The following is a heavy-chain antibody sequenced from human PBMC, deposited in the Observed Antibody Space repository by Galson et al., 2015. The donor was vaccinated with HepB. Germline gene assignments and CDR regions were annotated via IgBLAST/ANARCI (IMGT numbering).Heavy chain of an antibody. CDR2: IRSKAYGGTT. J-gene: IGHJ2*01. D-gene: IGHD3-10*01. CDR3: TRDYGSGSYYIYFDL. Sequence: SLRLSCAASGFTFGDYAMSWFRQAPGKGLEWVGFIRSKAYGGTTEYAASVKGRFTISRDDSKSIAYLQMNSLKTEDTAVYYCTRDYGSGSYYIYFDLWGRGTLVTVSS. V-gene: IGHV3-49*03. CDR1: GFTFGDYA.